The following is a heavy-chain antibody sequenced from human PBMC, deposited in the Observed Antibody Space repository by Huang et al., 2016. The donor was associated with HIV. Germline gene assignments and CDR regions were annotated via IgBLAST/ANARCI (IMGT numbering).Heavy chain of an antibody. V-gene: IGHV3-30*09. D-gene: IGHD1-1*01. Sequence: QVHLVESGGGVVQPGRSLRLSCAASGFTFSTNPIHWVRQGPGQGVEWGAVISHDGSTKFDAEAVKGRSAISRDNSKNMVYLQIYRLRVEDTGVYYCAREKGLEDWGQGTLVTVSS. CDR1: GFTFSTNP. CDR2: ISHDGSTK. J-gene: IGHJ4*02. CDR3: AREKGLED.